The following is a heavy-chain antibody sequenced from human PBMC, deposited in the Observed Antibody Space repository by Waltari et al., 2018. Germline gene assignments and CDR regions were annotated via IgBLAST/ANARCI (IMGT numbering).Heavy chain of an antibody. Sequence: QVQLQESGPGLVKPSETLSLTCTVSGGSISSYYWSWIRQPPGKGLEWIGYIYYSGSTNYNPSLKSRVTISVDTSKNQFSLKLSSVTAADTAVYYCARDRSESLWFGAYYYYGMDVWGQGTTVTVSS. V-gene: IGHV4-59*01. D-gene: IGHD3-10*01. CDR1: GGSISSYY. CDR2: IYYSGST. J-gene: IGHJ6*02. CDR3: ARDRSESLWFGAYYYYGMDV.